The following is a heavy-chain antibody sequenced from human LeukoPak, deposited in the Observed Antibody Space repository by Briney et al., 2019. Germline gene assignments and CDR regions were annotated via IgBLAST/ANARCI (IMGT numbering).Heavy chain of an antibody. CDR2: ISSSSSTI. Sequence: GGSLRLSCAGAGFTFSNYGMSWVRQAPGKGLEWVSYISSSSSTIYYADSVKGRFTISRDNAKNSLYLQMNSLRAEDTAVYYCARLGGRRRQVYYYYGMDVWGQGTTVTVSS. CDR1: GFTFSNYG. CDR3: ARLGGRRRQVYYYYGMDV. J-gene: IGHJ6*02. D-gene: IGHD1-26*01. V-gene: IGHV3-48*01.